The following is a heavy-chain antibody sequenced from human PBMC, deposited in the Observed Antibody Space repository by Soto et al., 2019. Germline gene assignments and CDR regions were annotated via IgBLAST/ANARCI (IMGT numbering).Heavy chain of an antibody. D-gene: IGHD3-22*01. Sequence: EVQLVESGGGLVQPGGSLKLSCAASGFTFSGSAMHWVRQASGKGLEWVGRIRSKANSYATAYAASVKGRFTISRDDSKNTAYLQMNSLKTEDTAVYYCTRRAYYYDSSGAVDYWGQGTLVTVSS. CDR2: IRSKANSYAT. J-gene: IGHJ4*02. V-gene: IGHV3-73*02. CDR1: GFTFSGSA. CDR3: TRRAYYYDSSGAVDY.